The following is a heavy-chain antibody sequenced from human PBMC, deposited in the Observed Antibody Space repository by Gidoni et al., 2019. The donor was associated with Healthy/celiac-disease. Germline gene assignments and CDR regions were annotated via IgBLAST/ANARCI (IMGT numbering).Heavy chain of an antibody. V-gene: IGHV3-33*01. CDR3: ARDKAVGYYDSSGYPPFDY. D-gene: IGHD3-22*01. J-gene: IGHJ4*02. CDR1: SSYG. CDR2: IWYDGSNK. Sequence: SSYGMHWVRQAPGKGLEWVAVIWYDGSNKYYADSVKGRFTISRDNSKNTLYLQMNSLRAEDTAVYYCARDKAVGYYDSSGYPPFDYWGQGTLVTVSS.